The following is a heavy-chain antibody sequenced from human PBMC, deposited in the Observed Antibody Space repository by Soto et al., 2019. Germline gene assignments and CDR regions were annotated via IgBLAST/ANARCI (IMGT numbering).Heavy chain of an antibody. V-gene: IGHV3-30-3*01. CDR3: TRDRCSGTSCYFRY. J-gene: IGHJ4*02. Sequence: GGSLRLSCAASGFNLSSSAMNWVRQAPGKGLEWLSVISYDGIKKYYADSVKGRFTISRDDSKNTLYLQMHSLRADDTAVYYCTRDRCSGTSCYFRYWGQGTLVTVSS. CDR2: ISYDGIKK. CDR1: GFNLSSSA. D-gene: IGHD2-2*01.